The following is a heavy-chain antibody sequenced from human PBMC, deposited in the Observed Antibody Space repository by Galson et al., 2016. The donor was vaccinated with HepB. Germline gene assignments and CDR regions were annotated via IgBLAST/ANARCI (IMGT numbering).Heavy chain of an antibody. J-gene: IGHJ4*02. CDR1: GFTFSSDW. CDR2: IKQDGSEK. D-gene: IGHD2-8*02. V-gene: IGHV3-7*01. Sequence: SLRLSCAASGFTFSSDWMRWVRQAPGKGLEWVANIKQDGSEKYYVDSVKGRFTISRDNAKNSLYLQMNSLRAEDTAVYYCASWWQTPASYFDYGGQGTLVTVSS. CDR3: ASWWQTPASYFDY.